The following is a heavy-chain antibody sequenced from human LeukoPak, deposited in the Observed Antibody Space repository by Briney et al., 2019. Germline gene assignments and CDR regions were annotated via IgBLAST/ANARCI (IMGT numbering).Heavy chain of an antibody. CDR3: ARMVVDYYYYMDV. D-gene: IGHD2-21*01. CDR1: GGSISSSNW. J-gene: IGHJ6*03. Sequence: PSETLSLTCAVSGGSISSSNWWSWVRQPPGKGLEWIGEIYHSGSTNYNPSLKSRVTISVDKSKNQFSLKLSSVTAADTAVYYCARMVVDYYYYMDVWGKGTTVTVSS. CDR2: IYHSGST. V-gene: IGHV4-4*02.